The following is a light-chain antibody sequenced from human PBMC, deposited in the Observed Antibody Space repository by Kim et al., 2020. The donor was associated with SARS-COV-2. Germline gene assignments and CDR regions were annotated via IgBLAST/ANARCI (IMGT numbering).Light chain of an antibody. J-gene: IGKJ1*01. CDR3: QQYDSSPWT. Sequence: EIVLTQSPGTLSLSPGERGTLSCRASQSVRSTFLAWYQQKPGQAPRLLIYGASSRATGIPDRFRGSGSGTDFALTISRLEPEDFAVYYCQQYDSSPWTFGQGTKVDIK. V-gene: IGKV3-20*01. CDR2: GAS. CDR1: QSVRSTF.